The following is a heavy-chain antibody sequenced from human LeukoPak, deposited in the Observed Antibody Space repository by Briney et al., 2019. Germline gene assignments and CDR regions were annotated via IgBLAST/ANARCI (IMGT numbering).Heavy chain of an antibody. J-gene: IGHJ4*02. V-gene: IGHV3-30*14. CDR2: ISYDGTTK. CDR3: ARAGMVRGVYDY. Sequence: GGSLRLSCAASGFTFTNYPVHWVRQAPGKGLEWVTVISYDGTTKYYADSVKGRFTISRDNSKNTLYLQMGSLRAEDMAVYYCARAGMVRGVYDYWGQGTLVTVSS. D-gene: IGHD3-10*01. CDR1: GFTFTNYP.